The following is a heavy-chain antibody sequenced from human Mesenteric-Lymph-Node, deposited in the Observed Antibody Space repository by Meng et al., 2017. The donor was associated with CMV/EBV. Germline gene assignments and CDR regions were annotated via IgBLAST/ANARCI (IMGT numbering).Heavy chain of an antibody. CDR3: ARALVDYDFWSGYSYYYYYGMDV. D-gene: IGHD3-3*01. CDR1: GFTFSDYR. Sequence: GGSLRLSCAASGFTFSDYRINWVRQAPGKGLEWVSSISSSSSLIHYADSVKGRFTISRDNAKNSLYLQMNSLRAEDTAVYYCARALVDYDFWSGYSYYYYYGMDVWGQGTTVTVSS. J-gene: IGHJ6*02. CDR2: ISSSSSLI. V-gene: IGHV3-21*01.